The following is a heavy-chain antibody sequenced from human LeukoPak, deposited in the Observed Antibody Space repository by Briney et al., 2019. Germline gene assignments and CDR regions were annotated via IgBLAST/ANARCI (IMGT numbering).Heavy chain of an antibody. J-gene: IGHJ3*02. CDR2: IYHSGST. Sequence: SETLSLTCAASGYSISSGYYWGWIRQPPAKGLEWIGSIYHSGSTYYNPSLKSRVTISVDTSKNQFSLKLSSVTAADTAVYYCARTKHYDILTGLDAFDIWGQGTMVTVSS. CDR3: ARTKHYDILTGLDAFDI. CDR1: GYSISSGYY. V-gene: IGHV4-38-2*01. D-gene: IGHD3-9*01.